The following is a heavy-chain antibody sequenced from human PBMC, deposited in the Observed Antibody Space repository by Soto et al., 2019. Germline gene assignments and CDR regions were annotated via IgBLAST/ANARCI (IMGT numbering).Heavy chain of an antibody. Sequence: GGSLRLSCAASGFTLSSFAMSWVRQAPGKGLEWVSAISGSGGSTYYVDSVKGRFTISRDNSKNTLYLQMNSLRAEDTAVYYCAKDLTYYDFCCGYSQSSNWFDPWGQGTLVTVSS. CDR1: GFTLSSFA. CDR2: ISGSGGST. D-gene: IGHD3-3*01. J-gene: IGHJ5*02. V-gene: IGHV3-23*01. CDR3: AKDLTYYDFCCGYSQSSNWFDP.